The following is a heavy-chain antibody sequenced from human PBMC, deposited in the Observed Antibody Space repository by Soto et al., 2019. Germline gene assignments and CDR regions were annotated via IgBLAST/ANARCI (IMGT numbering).Heavy chain of an antibody. J-gene: IGHJ6*02. V-gene: IGHV3-72*01. CDR1: GLIFSDYH. CDR3: AMLGGWSGGSNDMDV. CDR2: IRRKAKSYTT. Sequence: EVQLVESGGGLVQPGGSLRLSCAASGLIFSDYHMDWVRQAPGKGLEWVGRIRRKAKSYTTEYAASVKGRFTISRDDSNNSLYLQMNSLTTEDTAVYYCAMLGGWSGGSNDMDVWGQGTTVTVSS. D-gene: IGHD6-19*01.